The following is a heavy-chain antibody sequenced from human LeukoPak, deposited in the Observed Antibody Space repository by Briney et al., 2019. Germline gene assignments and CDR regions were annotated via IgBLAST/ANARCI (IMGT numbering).Heavy chain of an antibody. V-gene: IGHV3-73*01. CDR2: IRSKANSYAT. J-gene: IGHJ3*02. CDR1: GFTFSGSA. D-gene: IGHD1-26*01. CDR3: TRLVGATPIDDAFDI. Sequence: GGSLRLSCAASGFTFSGSAMHWVRQASGKGLEWVGRIRSKANSYATAYAASVKGRFTISRDDSKNTAYLQMNSLKTEDTAVYYCTRLVGATPIDDAFDIWGQGTMVTVSS.